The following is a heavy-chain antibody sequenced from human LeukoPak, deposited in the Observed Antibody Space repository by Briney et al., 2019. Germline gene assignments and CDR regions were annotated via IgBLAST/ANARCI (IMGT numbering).Heavy chain of an antibody. CDR3: ARRGYYDSSGYYCRHLRNNWFDP. J-gene: IGHJ5*02. CDR1: GYSISIGYY. Sequence: SETLSLTCTVSGYSISIGYYWGWIRQPPGKGLEWIGSIYHSGNTSYSPSLKSRVTISVDTSKNQFSLKLSSVTAADTAVYYCARRGYYDSSGYYCRHLRNNWFDPWGQGTLVTVSS. CDR2: IYHSGNT. V-gene: IGHV4-38-2*02. D-gene: IGHD3-22*01.